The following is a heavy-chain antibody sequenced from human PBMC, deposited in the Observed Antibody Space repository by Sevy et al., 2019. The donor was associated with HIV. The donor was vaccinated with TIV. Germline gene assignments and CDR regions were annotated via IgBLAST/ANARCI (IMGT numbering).Heavy chain of an antibody. CDR2: IWYDGSDK. CDR3: ANLGEITPSDAFDI. V-gene: IGHV3-33*06. D-gene: IGHD3-16*01. CDR1: GFTFSSYA. J-gene: IGHJ3*02. Sequence: GGSLRLSCAASGFTFSSYAMHWVRQAPGKGLEWVAAIWYDGSDKYYADSVRGRFTISRDNSKNTMYLQMNSLRAEDTAIYYCANLGEITPSDAFDIWGQGTMVTVSS.